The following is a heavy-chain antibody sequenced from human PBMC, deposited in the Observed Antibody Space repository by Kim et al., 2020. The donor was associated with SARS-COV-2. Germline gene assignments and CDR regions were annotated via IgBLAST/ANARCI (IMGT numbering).Heavy chain of an antibody. V-gene: IGHV1-18*01. CDR3: AKSYRNTALSAFDI. CDR2: ISVYLGNT. J-gene: IGHJ3*02. D-gene: IGHD5-18*01. Sequence: ASVKVSCKASGYPFSNYGITWVRQAPGQGLEWMGWISVYLGNTQYAQNFQGRVTMTTDTSTSTAYMELRSLRSDDTAVYYCAKSYRNTALSAFDIWGQGTVVTVSS. CDR1: GYPFSNYG.